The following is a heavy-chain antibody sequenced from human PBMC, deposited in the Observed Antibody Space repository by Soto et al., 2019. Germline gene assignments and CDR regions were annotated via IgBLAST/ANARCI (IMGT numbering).Heavy chain of an antibody. V-gene: IGHV1-18*01. CDR2: ISAYNGNT. CDR1: GYTFTSYG. D-gene: IGHD2-15*01. Sequence: GASVKVSCKASGYTFTSYGISWVRQAPGQGLEWMGWISAYNGNTNYAQKLQGRVTMTTDTSKNQFSLKLSSVTAADTAVYYCARHRLQHYDYWGQGTLVTVSS. CDR3: ARHRLQHYDY. J-gene: IGHJ4*02.